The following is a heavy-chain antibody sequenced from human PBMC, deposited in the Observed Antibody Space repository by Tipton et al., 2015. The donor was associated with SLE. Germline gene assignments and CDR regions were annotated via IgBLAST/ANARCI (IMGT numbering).Heavy chain of an antibody. J-gene: IGHJ3*02. CDR3: AREGDNGGNPDAFDI. D-gene: IGHD4-23*01. V-gene: IGHV3-7*03. CDR1: EFTFSTFW. CDR2: IRKSESET. Sequence: SLRLSCVASEFTFSTFWMNWVRQAPGKGLEWVANIRKSESETSYAESVKGRFTISRDNAKKSLYLQMDSLRVEDTAVYYCAREGDNGGNPDAFDIWGQGTMVTVSS.